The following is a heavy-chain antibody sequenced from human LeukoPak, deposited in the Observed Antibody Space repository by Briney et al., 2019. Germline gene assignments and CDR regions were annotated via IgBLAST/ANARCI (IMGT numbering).Heavy chain of an antibody. V-gene: IGHV3-48*02. CDR2: IGYTSTPI. D-gene: IGHD2-15*01. J-gene: IGHJ4*02. CDR3: ASAGSDTQSWWFDY. Sequence: PGGSLRLSCAASRFIFRNYGMHWVRQAPGKGLDWLSYIGYTSTPIYYADSVKGRFTLSRDNAKNSLYLQMSSLKDEDTAVYYCASAGSDTQSWWFDYWGQGALVTVSS. CDR1: RFIFRNYG.